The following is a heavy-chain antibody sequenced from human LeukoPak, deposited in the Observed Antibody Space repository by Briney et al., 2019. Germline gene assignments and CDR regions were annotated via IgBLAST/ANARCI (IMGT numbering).Heavy chain of an antibody. CDR2: ISYDGSNK. V-gene: IGHV3-30-3*01. Sequence: GGSLRLSCAASGFTFSSYAMHWVRQAPGKGLEWVAVISYDGSNKYYADSVKGRFTISRDNSKNTLYLQMNSLRAEDTAVYYCALGGLVVVPAALGWFDPWGQGTLVTVSS. CDR3: ALGGLVVVPAALGWFDP. CDR1: GFTFSSYA. J-gene: IGHJ5*02. D-gene: IGHD2-2*01.